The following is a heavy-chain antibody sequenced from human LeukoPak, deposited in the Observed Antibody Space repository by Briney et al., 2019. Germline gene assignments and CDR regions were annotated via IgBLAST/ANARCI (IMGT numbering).Heavy chain of an antibody. V-gene: IGHV3-48*01. D-gene: IGHD1-14*01. CDR2: ISSSSSTI. CDR1: GFTFSSYS. CDR3: ARGAITRGTEYFQH. Sequence: SGGSLRLSCAASGFTFSSYSMNWVRQAPGKGLEWVSYISSSSSTIYYADSVKGRFTISRDNAKNSLYLQMNSLRAEDTAVYYCARGAITRGTEYFQHWGQGTLVTVSS. J-gene: IGHJ1*01.